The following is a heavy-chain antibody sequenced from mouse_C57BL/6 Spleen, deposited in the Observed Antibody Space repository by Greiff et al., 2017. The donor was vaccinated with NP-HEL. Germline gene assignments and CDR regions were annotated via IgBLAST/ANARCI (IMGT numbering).Heavy chain of an antibody. Sequence: EVQLQPSGPELVKPGASVKISCKASGYTFTDYYMNWVKQSHGKSLEWIGDINPNNGGTSYNQKFKGKATLTVEKSSSTAYMELRSLTSEDSAVYYCSRDGISQVRNFDYWGQGTTLTVSS. CDR3: SRDGISQVRNFDY. D-gene: IGHD2-1*01. CDR1: GYTFTDYY. CDR2: INPNNGGT. V-gene: IGHV1-26*01. J-gene: IGHJ2*01.